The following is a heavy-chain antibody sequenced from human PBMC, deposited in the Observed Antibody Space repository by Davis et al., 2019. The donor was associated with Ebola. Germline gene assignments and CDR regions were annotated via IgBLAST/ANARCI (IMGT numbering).Heavy chain of an antibody. CDR1: GGSFSGYY. D-gene: IGHD1-26*01. CDR2: INHSGST. CDR3: ARKKRSGSYLGYYYYMDV. Sequence: PSETLSLTCAVYGGSFSGYYWSYIRQPPGKGLEWIGEINHSGSTNYNPSLKSRVTISVDTSKNQFSLKLSSVTAADTAVYYCARKKRSGSYLGYYYYMDVWGKGTTVTVSS. J-gene: IGHJ6*03. V-gene: IGHV4-34*01.